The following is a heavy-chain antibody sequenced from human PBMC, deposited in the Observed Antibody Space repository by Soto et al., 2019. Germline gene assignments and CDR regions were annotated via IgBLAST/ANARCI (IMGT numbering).Heavy chain of an antibody. J-gene: IGHJ5*02. CDR2: VYHTGDT. Sequence: QVQLQESGPRLVKPSGSLSLTCGVSGGTVASSHWWSWVRQSPSRGLEWIGNVYHTGDTNFNPSLQSRVTFSVEKSNTQFSLRLTSLTAADTAVYFCAREIVTAGGNNYFDPWGPGTLVTVSS. D-gene: IGHD2-21*02. CDR1: GGTVASSHW. CDR3: AREIVTAGGNNYFDP. V-gene: IGHV4-4*02.